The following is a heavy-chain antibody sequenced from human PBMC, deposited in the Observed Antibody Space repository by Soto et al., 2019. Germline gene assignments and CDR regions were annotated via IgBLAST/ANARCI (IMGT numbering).Heavy chain of an antibody. D-gene: IGHD3-3*01. Sequence: ASVKVSCKASGYTFTSYAMHWMRQAPGQRLEWMGWINAGNGNTKYSQKFQGRVTITRDTSASTAYMELSSLRSEDTAVYYCAREQDPTYYDFWSGSYNWFDPWGQGTLVTVSS. CDR1: GYTFTSYA. CDR2: INAGNGNT. J-gene: IGHJ5*02. V-gene: IGHV1-3*01. CDR3: AREQDPTYYDFWSGSYNWFDP.